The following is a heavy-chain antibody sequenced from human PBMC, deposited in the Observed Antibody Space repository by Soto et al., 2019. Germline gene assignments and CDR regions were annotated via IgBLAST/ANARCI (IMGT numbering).Heavy chain of an antibody. J-gene: IGHJ4*02. D-gene: IGHD3-10*01. CDR3: ARDLFRGTPDYFDY. V-gene: IGHV3-30*04. Sequence: QVQLVESGGGVVQPRTSLRLSCAASGFTFSSYPFHWVRQAPGKGLEWVAVIGFDGIIKLYADSVKGRFTISRDDSKNTLYLQMNSLRDEDTAVYYCARDLFRGTPDYFDYWGQGTLVTVSS. CDR2: IGFDGIIK. CDR1: GFTFSSYP.